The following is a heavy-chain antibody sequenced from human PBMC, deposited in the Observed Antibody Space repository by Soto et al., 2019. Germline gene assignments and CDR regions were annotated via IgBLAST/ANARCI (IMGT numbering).Heavy chain of an antibody. V-gene: IGHV4-39*01. D-gene: IGHD6-19*01. J-gene: IGHJ4*02. Sequence: QLQLQESGPGLVKPSETLSLTCIVSGGSITRNNHYWGWIRQSPGKGLEWIGSILYSGSTNYNPSLKGRVTLPVETSKSQCALTMSSVTAADTALYYCARLGSSGWYQGAYFDYWGQGTLVTVSS. CDR1: GGSITRNNHY. CDR3: ARLGSSGWYQGAYFDY. CDR2: ILYSGST.